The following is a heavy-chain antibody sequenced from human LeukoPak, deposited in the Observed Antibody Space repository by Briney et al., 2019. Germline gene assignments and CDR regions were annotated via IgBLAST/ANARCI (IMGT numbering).Heavy chain of an antibody. CDR2: IYYSGST. J-gene: IGHJ4*02. V-gene: IGHV4-39*07. Sequence: SETLSLTCTVSGGSISSSSYYWGWIRQPPGKGLEWIGSIYYSGSTYYNPSLKSRVTISVDKSKNQFSLKLSSVTAADTAVYYCARARVGRIVATFYFDYWGQGTLVTVSS. CDR1: GGSISSSSYY. CDR3: ARARVGRIVATFYFDY. D-gene: IGHD5-12*01.